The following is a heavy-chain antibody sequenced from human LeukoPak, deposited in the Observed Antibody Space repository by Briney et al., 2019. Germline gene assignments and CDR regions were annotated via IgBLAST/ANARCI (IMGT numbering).Heavy chain of an antibody. CDR1: GGPIYSYY. D-gene: IGHD3-22*01. Sequence: SETLSLTCTVSGGPIYSYYWSWIRQTAGRGLEWIGRLYPGVSTDYNPSLKSRVTMSVDTSKNQFALKLSAVTAADTAVYYCARLKFYDSTGYSPGHYMDVWGKGTTVTVSS. J-gene: IGHJ6*03. CDR2: LYPGVST. V-gene: IGHV4-4*07. CDR3: ARLKFYDSTGYSPGHYMDV.